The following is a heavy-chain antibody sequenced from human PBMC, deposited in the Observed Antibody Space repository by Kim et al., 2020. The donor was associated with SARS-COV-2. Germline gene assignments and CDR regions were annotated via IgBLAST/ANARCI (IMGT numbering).Heavy chain of an antibody. D-gene: IGHD6-19*01. CDR2: INHSGST. CDR1: GGSFSGYY. CDR3: ARAGRQWLVRPIFNYFDY. V-gene: IGHV4-34*01. J-gene: IGHJ4*01. Sequence: SETLSLTCAVYGGSFSGYYWSWIRQPPGKGLEWIGEINHSGSTNYNPSLKSRVTIPVDTAKNKFSLKRSTVTAADTAAYYSARAGRQWLVRPIFNYFDY.